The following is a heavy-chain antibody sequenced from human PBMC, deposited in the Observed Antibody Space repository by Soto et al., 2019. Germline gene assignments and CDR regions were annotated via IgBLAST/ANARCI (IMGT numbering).Heavy chain of an antibody. CDR3: VLWPPYYFDY. CDR1: GFTFSSYA. CDR2: ISGSGGST. J-gene: IGHJ4*02. V-gene: IGHV3-23*01. D-gene: IGHD3-10*01. Sequence: EVQLLESGGGLVQPGGSLRLSCAASGFTFSSYAMSWVRQAPGKGLEWVSAISGSGGSTYYADSVKGRFTISRDNSKNTLYLQMTSLTAEDTAVYYCVLWPPYYFDYWGQGTLVTVSS.